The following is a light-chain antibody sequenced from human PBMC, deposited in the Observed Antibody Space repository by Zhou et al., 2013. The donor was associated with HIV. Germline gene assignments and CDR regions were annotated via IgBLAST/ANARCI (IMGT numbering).Light chain of an antibody. CDR3: QQYNDYSWT. Sequence: DIQMTQSPSTLSASVGDRVTITCRASQTISSWLAWYQQKPGKAPKLLIYKSSNLEGGVPSRFSGSGSGTEFTLTISSLQPDDFATYYCQQYNDYSWTFGQGTKVEIK. V-gene: IGKV1-5*03. CDR1: QTISSW. J-gene: IGKJ1*01. CDR2: KSS.